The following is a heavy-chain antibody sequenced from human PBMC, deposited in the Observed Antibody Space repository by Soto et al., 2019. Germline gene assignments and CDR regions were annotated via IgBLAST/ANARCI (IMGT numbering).Heavy chain of an antibody. CDR3: AIDKCSSTSCYSI. CDR1: GFSFSSHS. V-gene: IGHV3-48*01. CDR2: ISSSGSTI. D-gene: IGHD2-2*01. J-gene: IGHJ4*02. Sequence: PGGSLRLSCAASGFSFSSHSMKWVRQAPGKGLEWVSYISSSGSTIYYADSVKGRFTISRDNAKNSLYLQMNSLRAEDTAVYYCAIDKCSSTSCYSICGQGTQVTVSS.